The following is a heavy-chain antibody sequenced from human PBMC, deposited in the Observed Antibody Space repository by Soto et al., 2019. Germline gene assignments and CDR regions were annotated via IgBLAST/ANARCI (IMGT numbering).Heavy chain of an antibody. D-gene: IGHD3-16*01. J-gene: IGHJ6*01. CDR3: ARMGDVPYYYYGMDV. V-gene: IGHV1-18*01. CDR1: GYTFTRSG. Sequence: QVQLVQSGAEVKKPGASVKVSCKASGYTFTRSGISWVRQAPGQGLEWMGWINGYNGNTNYTQKMQGRITMPTDTPTSTAYMELRSLRSDDTAVYYCARMGDVPYYYYGMDVWGKGTTVIVSS. CDR2: INGYNGNT.